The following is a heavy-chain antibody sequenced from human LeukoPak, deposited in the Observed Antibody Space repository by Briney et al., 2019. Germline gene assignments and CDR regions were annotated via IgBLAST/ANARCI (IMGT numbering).Heavy chain of an antibody. J-gene: IGHJ4*02. V-gene: IGHV1-24*01. CDR1: GYTLTELS. CDR3: ATARDLTYYFDY. Sequence: ASVKVSFKVSGYTLTELSMHWVRQAPGKGLEWMGGFDPEDGETIYAQKFQGRVTMTEDTSTDTAYMELSSLRSEDTAVYYCATARDLTYYFDYWGQGTLVTVSS. CDR2: FDPEDGET.